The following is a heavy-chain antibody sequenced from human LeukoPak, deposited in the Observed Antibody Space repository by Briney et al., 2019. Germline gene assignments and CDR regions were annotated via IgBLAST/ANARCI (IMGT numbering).Heavy chain of an antibody. V-gene: IGHV1-2*02. D-gene: IGHD3-3*01. CDR2: INPNSGAI. CDR1: GYTFTGYY. CDR3: ARDRGDDFWGGFDY. J-gene: IGHJ4*01. Sequence: ASVKVSFKASGYTFTGYYIHWVRQAPGQGLEWMGWINPNSGAIDYAQRFQGRVTVTRDASISTAYMQLSGLRSDDTAVYYCARDRGDDFWGGFDYWGHRTLVTVSS.